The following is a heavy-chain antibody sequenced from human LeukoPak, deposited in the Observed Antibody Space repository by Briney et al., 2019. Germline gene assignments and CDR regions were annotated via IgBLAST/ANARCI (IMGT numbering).Heavy chain of an antibody. CDR3: ARHQGRYCSSTSCYAFDI. V-gene: IGHV4-59*08. D-gene: IGHD2-2*01. CDR2: IYYSGST. J-gene: IGHJ3*02. CDR1: GGSISSYY. Sequence: KPSETLSLTCTVSGGSISSYYWSWIRQPPGKGLEWIGYIYYSGSTNYNPSLKSRVTISVDTSENQFSLKLSSVTAADTAVYYCARHQGRYCSSTSCYAFDIWGQGTMVTVSS.